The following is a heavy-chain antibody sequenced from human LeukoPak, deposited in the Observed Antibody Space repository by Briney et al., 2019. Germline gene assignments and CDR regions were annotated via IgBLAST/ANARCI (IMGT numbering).Heavy chain of an antibody. V-gene: IGHV4-59*08. CDR1: GGSISSYY. CDR3: ARHPDSSGYYFGDWYFDL. CDR2: IYYSGST. Sequence: SETLSLTCTVSGGSISSYYWSWIRQLPGKGLEWIGYIYYSGSTNYNPFLKSRVTISVDTSKNQFSLKLSSVTAADTAVYYCARHPDSSGYYFGDWYFDLWGRGTLVTVSS. D-gene: IGHD3-22*01. J-gene: IGHJ2*01.